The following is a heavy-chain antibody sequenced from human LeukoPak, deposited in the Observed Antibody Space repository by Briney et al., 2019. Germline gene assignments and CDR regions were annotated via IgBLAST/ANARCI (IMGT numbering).Heavy chain of an antibody. V-gene: IGHV1-8*01. Sequence: ASVKVSCRASGYTFTSYDINWVRQATGQGLEWMGWMNPNSGNTGYAQKFQGRVTMTRNTSISTAYMELSSLRSEDTAVYYCARAGSSRPRMFRGVIRNWFDPWGQGTLVTVSS. CDR2: MNPNSGNT. CDR3: ARAGSSRPRMFRGVIRNWFDP. CDR1: GYTFTSYD. J-gene: IGHJ5*02. D-gene: IGHD3-10*01.